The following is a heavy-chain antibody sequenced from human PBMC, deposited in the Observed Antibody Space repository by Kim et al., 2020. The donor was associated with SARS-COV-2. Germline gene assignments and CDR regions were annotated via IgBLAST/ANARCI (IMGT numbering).Heavy chain of an antibody. CDR2: IIPIFGTA. J-gene: IGHJ6*02. V-gene: IGHV1-69*13. D-gene: IGHD3-10*01. CDR1: GGTFSSYA. CDR3: ESRSSTMWFGEPYYYYGMDV. Sequence: SVKVSCKASGGTFSSYAISWVRQAPGQGLEWMGGIIPIFGTANYAQKLQGRVTITADESTSTAYMELSSLRSEETAVYYCESRSSTMWFGEPYYYYGMDVWGQGTTVTVSS.